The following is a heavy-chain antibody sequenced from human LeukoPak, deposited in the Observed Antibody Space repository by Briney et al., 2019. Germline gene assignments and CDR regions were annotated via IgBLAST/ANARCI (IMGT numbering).Heavy chain of an antibody. CDR2: FDPEDGET. J-gene: IGHJ4*02. V-gene: IGHV1-24*01. CDR1: GYTLTELS. Sequence: ASVKVSCKVSGYTLTELSMHWVRQAPGKGLEWMGGFDPEDGETIYAQKFQGRVTMTEDTSTDTAYMELSSLRSEDTAVYYCATGTQGNIVVPAAPHHYWGQGTLVTVSS. D-gene: IGHD2-2*01. CDR3: ATGTQGNIVVPAAPHHY.